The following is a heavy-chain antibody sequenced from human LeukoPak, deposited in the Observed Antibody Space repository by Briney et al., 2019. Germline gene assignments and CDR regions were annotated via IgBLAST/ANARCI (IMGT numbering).Heavy chain of an antibody. D-gene: IGHD6-19*01. CDR1: GFTFSSYA. CDR3: AKAPTPPGYSSGWYGADYYGMDV. J-gene: IGHJ6*02. V-gene: IGHV3-23*01. Sequence: GGSLRLSCAASGFTFSSYAMSWVRQAPGKGLEWVSAISGSGGSTYYADSVKGRFTISRDNSKNTLYLQMNSLRAEDTAVYYRAKAPTPPGYSSGWYGADYYGMDVWGQGTTVTVSS. CDR2: ISGSGGST.